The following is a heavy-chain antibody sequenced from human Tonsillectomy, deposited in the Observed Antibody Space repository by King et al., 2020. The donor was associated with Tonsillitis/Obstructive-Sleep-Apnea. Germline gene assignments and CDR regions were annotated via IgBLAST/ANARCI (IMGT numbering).Heavy chain of an antibody. V-gene: IGHV5-10-1*03. CDR2: IDPSDSFT. Sequence: VQLVESGAEVKKPGESLRISCKVSGYSFTNYWINWVRQMPGKGLEWMGRIDPSDSFTNYSPSFQGHVTISADKSISTAYLQWSSLKASDTAMYYCATGSGEMATNDAFDIWGQGTMVTVSA. CDR3: ATGSGEMATNDAFDI. J-gene: IGHJ3*02. CDR1: GYSFTNYW. D-gene: IGHD5-24*01.